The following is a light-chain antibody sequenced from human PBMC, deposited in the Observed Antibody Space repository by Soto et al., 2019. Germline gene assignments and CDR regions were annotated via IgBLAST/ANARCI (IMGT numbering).Light chain of an antibody. CDR2: GAS. V-gene: IGKV3-20*01. CDR1: QNIASTS. Sequence: IVLTQSPGTLPWSPGERATLSCRSSQNIASTSLAWSQQKPGQAPRLLIYGASSRATGIPDRFSGSGSGTDFTLIISRLEPEDFAVYYCQQYANLPRTFGQGTKLQIK. J-gene: IGKJ2*01. CDR3: QQYANLPRT.